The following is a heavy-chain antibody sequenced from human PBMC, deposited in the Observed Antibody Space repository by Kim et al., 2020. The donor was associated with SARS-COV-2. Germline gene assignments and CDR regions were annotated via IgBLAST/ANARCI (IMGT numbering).Heavy chain of an antibody. J-gene: IGHJ4*02. CDR2: MWYDGSKQ. D-gene: IGHD6-13*01. CDR3: ARDIGTSVDY. V-gene: IGHV3-33*08. Sequence: GGSLRLSCAAFGFSITTYGVHWFRQAPGRGLEWVAVMWYDGSKQLYADSVQGRFTVSRDTSKNTLHLQMNSLRAEDTAIYFCARDIGTSVDYWGQGTLVAVSS. CDR1: GFSITTYG.